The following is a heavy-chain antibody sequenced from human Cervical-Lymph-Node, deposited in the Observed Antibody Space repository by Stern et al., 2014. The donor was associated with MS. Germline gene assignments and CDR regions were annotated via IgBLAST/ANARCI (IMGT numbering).Heavy chain of an antibody. CDR2: ITSKAYGATA. V-gene: IGHV3-49*03. Sequence: VQLVESGGGLVQPGRSLRLSCTASGLTFGDSAMSWFRPAPGKGLEWVGFITSKAYGATAEHAASLKGRFTISRDDSKGIAYLQMNSLKNEDTAVYYCTTGPSTFYYNGMDVWGQGTAVTVSS. CDR3: TTGPSTFYYNGMDV. D-gene: IGHD3-16*01. CDR1: GLTFGDSA. J-gene: IGHJ6*02.